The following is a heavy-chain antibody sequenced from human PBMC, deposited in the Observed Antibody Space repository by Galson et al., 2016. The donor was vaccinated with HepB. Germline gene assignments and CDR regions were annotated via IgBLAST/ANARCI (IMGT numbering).Heavy chain of an antibody. CDR1: GFTVSGTY. V-gene: IGHV3-53*01. CDR2: LFSSGAS. Sequence: SLRLSCAASGFTVSGTYMSWARQAPGKGLQWVSSLFSSGASFYTESLRGRFTVSRDTPTNTLYLQMNGLRADDSAVYYCEAYSDPFDVWGQGTVVTV. D-gene: IGHD3-16*01. J-gene: IGHJ3*01. CDR3: EAYSDPFDV.